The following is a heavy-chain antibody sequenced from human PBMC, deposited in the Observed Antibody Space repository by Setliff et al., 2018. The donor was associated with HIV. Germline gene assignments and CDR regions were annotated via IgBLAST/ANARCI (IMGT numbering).Heavy chain of an antibody. Sequence: ASVKVSCKASGYTFASYAMHWVRQAPGQRLEWMGWINAGNGNTKYSQKFQGRVTITRDTSASTAYMELSSLRSEDTAVYYCAKTIAAAATLLFDFWGQGTLVTVSS. J-gene: IGHJ4*02. D-gene: IGHD6-13*01. V-gene: IGHV1-3*01. CDR1: GYTFASYA. CDR3: AKTIAAAATLLFDF. CDR2: INAGNGNT.